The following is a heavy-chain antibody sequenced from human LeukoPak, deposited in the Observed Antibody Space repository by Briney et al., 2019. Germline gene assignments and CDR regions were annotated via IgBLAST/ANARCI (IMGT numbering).Heavy chain of an antibody. CDR3: ARAADDYVWGSYKY. CDR2: IYPGDSDT. CDR1: GYRFTSYW. V-gene: IGHV5-51*01. D-gene: IGHD3-16*01. Sequence: GESLKISCKGSGYRFTSYWIGWVRQMPGKGLEWMGIIYPGDSDTRYSPSFEGQITISADKSISTAYLQWGTLKASDTAMYYCARAADDYVWGSYKYWGQGTLVTVSS. J-gene: IGHJ4*02.